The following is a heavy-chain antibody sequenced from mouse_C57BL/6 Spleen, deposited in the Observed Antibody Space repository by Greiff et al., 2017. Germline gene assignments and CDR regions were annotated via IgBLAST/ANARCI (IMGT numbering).Heavy chain of an antibody. CDR1: GFTFSSYA. D-gene: IGHD2-3*01. CDR3: AREDGYYGFPFAY. V-gene: IGHV5-4*01. Sequence: DVKLVESGGGLVKPGGSLKLSCAASGFTFSSYAMSWVRQTPEKRLEWVATISDGGSYTYYPDNVKGRFTISRDNAKNNLYLQMSHLKSEDTAMYYCAREDGYYGFPFAYWGQGTLVTVSA. J-gene: IGHJ3*01. CDR2: ISDGGSYT.